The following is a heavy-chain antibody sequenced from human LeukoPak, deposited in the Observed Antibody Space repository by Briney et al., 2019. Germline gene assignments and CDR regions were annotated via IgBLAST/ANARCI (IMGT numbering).Heavy chain of an antibody. CDR2: INPKSGDT. J-gene: IGHJ5*02. V-gene: IGHV1-2*02. CDR3: ARPNGDYYNWFDP. CDR1: GYTFTAYY. Sequence: ASVMLSCKASGYTFTAYYIQWVRQAPGQGLEWMGWINPKSGDTNYAQKFQDRVTLTRDTSISTAYMELTDLRSDDTAVYYFARPNGDYYNWFDPWGQGTLVTVSS. D-gene: IGHD4-17*01.